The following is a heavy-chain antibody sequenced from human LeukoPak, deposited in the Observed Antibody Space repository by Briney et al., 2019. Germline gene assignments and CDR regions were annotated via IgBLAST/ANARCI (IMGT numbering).Heavy chain of an antibody. CDR1: GGSISSYY. CDR3: ARRGRNSSGWQDYL. V-gene: IGHV4-59*01. CDR2: IYHTGST. Sequence: SETLSLTCTVSGGSISSYYWSWIRQPPGKGLEWIANIYHTGSTNYNPSLSSRVTISIDTAKNQFSLKLTSVTAADTAVYYCARRGRNSSGWQDYLWGPGTLVTVS. J-gene: IGHJ4*02. D-gene: IGHD6-25*01.